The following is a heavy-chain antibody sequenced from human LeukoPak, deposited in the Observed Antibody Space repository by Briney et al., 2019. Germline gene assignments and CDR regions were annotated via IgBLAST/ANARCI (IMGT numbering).Heavy chain of an antibody. Sequence: GGSLRLSWAASGFTLSSYAMSWVRQAPGKGLEGVSAISGSGGSTYYADSVKGRFTISRDNSKNTLYLQMNSLRAEDTAVYYCAKDGGSSPYYFDYWGQGTLVTVSS. J-gene: IGHJ4*02. CDR3: AKDGGSSPYYFDY. V-gene: IGHV3-23*01. CDR2: ISGSGGST. D-gene: IGHD1-26*01. CDR1: GFTLSSYA.